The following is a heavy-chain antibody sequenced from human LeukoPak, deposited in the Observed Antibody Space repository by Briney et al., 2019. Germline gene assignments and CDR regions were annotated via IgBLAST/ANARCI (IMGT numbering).Heavy chain of an antibody. CDR3: ARDAGWGRLDS. CDR1: GLTISDSW. CDR2: LASDESNK. V-gene: IGHV3-74*01. D-gene: IGHD3-16*01. Sequence: GGSLRLSWAASGLTISDSWIHWVRQAPGKGLMWVSRLASDESNKIYADSVKGRFLISRDNAKNTLYLQMNSLRVEDTGFYYCARDAGWGRLDSWGQGALVTVSS. J-gene: IGHJ4*02.